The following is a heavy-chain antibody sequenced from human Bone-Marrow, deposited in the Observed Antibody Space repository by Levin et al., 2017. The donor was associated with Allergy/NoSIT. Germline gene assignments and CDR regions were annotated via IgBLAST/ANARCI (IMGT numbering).Heavy chain of an antibody. CDR1: GGTFSSYT. CDR2: IIPILGVA. V-gene: IGHV1-69*04. CDR3: ARDHGRRYCSGGSCYNWFDP. D-gene: IGHD2-15*01. J-gene: IGHJ5*02. Sequence: ASVKVSCKASGGTFSSYTISWVRQAPGQGLTWMGMIIPILGVANYAQKFQGRITITADTSTSTAYMELSSLRSEDTAVYYCARDHGRRYCSGGSCYNWFDPWGQGTLVTVSS.